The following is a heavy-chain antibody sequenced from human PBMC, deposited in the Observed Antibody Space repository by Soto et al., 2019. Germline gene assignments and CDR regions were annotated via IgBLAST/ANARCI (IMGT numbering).Heavy chain of an antibody. Sequence: PGGSLRLSCAASGFTFSSYAMSWVRQAPGKGLEWVSAISGSGGSTYYADSVKGRFTISRDNSKNTLYLQMNSLRAEDTAVYYCAKARTLYSGYDFPDDAFDIWGQGTMVTVSS. J-gene: IGHJ3*02. V-gene: IGHV3-23*01. CDR2: ISGSGGST. CDR1: GFTFSSYA. D-gene: IGHD5-12*01. CDR3: AKARTLYSGYDFPDDAFDI.